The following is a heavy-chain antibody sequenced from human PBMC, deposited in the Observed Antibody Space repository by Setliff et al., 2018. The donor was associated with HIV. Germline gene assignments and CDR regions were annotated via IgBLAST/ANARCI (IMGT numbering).Heavy chain of an antibody. V-gene: IGHV1-8*02. CDR2: MNPNNGNT. J-gene: IGHJ4*02. CDR1: GYNFTDYD. CDR3: ARRREGIAVAGTPDY. Sequence: ASVKVSCRASGYNFTDYDINWVRQATGQGLEWMGWMNPNNGNTGYAEKFQGRVTMTRDTSISTAYMELRSLRSDDTAVYYCARRREGIAVAGTPDYWGQGTLVTVSS. D-gene: IGHD6-19*01.